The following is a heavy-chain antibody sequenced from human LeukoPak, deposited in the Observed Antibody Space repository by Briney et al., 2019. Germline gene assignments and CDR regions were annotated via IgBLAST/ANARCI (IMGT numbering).Heavy chain of an antibody. CDR1: GGSISSGDYY. Sequence: SETLSLTCTVSGGSISSGDYYWSWIRQPPGKGLEWIGYIYYSGSTYYNPSLKSRVTISVDTSKNQFSLKLSSVTAADTAAYYCARERVYPNWFDPWGQGTLVTVSS. J-gene: IGHJ5*02. D-gene: IGHD5/OR15-5a*01. CDR3: ARERVYPNWFDP. V-gene: IGHV4-30-4*08. CDR2: IYYSGST.